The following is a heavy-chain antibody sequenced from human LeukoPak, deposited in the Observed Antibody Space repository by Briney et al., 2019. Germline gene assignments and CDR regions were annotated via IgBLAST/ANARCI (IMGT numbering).Heavy chain of an antibody. CDR1: GFTFSSYS. V-gene: IGHV3-21*01. Sequence: PGGSLRLSCAASGFTFSSYSMNWVRQAPGKGLEWVSSISSSSSYIYYADSVKGRFTISRDNAKNSLYLQMNSLRAEDTAVYYCAKDPWPLTMIVVVLSYYFDYWGQGTLVTVSS. D-gene: IGHD3-22*01. CDR2: ISSSSSYI. CDR3: AKDPWPLTMIVVVLSYYFDY. J-gene: IGHJ4*02.